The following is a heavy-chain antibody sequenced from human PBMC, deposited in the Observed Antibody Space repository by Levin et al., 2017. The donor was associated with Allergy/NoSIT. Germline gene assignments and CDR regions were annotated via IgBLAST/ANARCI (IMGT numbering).Heavy chain of an antibody. CDR2: IYYSGST. Sequence: GLEWIGYIYYSGSTNYNPSLKSRVTISVDTSKNQFSLRVSSVTAADTAVYYCARVPPNPAYYYYYGMDVWGQGTTVTVS. CDR3: ARVPPNPAYYYYYGMDV. V-gene: IGHV4-59*01. D-gene: IGHD1-14*01. J-gene: IGHJ6*02.